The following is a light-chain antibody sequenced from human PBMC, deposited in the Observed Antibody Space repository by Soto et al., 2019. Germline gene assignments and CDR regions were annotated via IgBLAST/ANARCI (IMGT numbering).Light chain of an antibody. J-gene: IGKJ4*02. CDR3: QQTNSFPLT. CDR1: QGVSSR. Sequence: DIQMTQSPSSVSASVGDTVAITCRASQGVSSRLAWYQQKPGTAPKVLTSVASSLQSGVPSRFSGSGSGTDFTLTISSLQPEDFATYYCQQTNSFPLTFGGGTKVEIK. CDR2: VAS. V-gene: IGKV1-12*01.